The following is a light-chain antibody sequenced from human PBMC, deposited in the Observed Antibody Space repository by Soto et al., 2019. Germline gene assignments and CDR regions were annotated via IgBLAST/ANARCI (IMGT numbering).Light chain of an antibody. Sequence: DIQMTQSPSTLSASVGDRVSITCRASQSISSWLAWYQQQPGKAPKLLIFDASSLESGVPSRFSGSGSGTEFTLTISRLQPDDFATYYCQQYNSYSLTFGGGTKVEIK. V-gene: IGKV1-5*01. J-gene: IGKJ4*01. CDR3: QQYNSYSLT. CDR1: QSISSW. CDR2: DAS.